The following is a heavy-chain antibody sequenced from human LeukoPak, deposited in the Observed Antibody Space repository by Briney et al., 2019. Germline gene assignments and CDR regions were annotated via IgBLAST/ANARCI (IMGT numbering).Heavy chain of an antibody. Sequence: GGSLRLSCAASGFYFANYAMSWVRQAPGKGLEWVSATVGGGSPNTYHADSVKGRFTISRDNSKNTLFLQMNSLSPEDTALHYCARSSTTVTTRFFDLWGRGTLVTVSS. CDR3: ARSSTTVTTRFFDL. J-gene: IGHJ2*01. D-gene: IGHD4-17*01. V-gene: IGHV3-23*01. CDR2: TVGGGSPNT. CDR1: GFYFANYA.